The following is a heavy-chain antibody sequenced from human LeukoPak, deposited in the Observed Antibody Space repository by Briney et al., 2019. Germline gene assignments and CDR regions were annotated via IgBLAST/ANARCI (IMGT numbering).Heavy chain of an antibody. J-gene: IGHJ4*02. V-gene: IGHV4-34*01. CDR2: INHSGSS. CDR1: GGSFSGYY. CDR3: AREKITYDYVWGRYRPYYFDY. D-gene: IGHD3-16*02. Sequence: SETLSLTCAVYGGSFSGYYWSWIRQPPGKGLEWIGEINHSGSSNYNPSLKSRVTISVDTSKNQFSLTLSSVTAADTAVYYCAREKITYDYVWGRYRPYYFDYWGQGTLVTVSS.